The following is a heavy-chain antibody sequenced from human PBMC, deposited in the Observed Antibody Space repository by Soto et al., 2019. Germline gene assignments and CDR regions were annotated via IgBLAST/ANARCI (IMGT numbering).Heavy chain of an antibody. Sequence: LGLFCAASGFNFSSHALNWVRPAPRPGLGGGASISGSGGTTNYADSVKGRFTISRDNSKNTAYLQMNSLRAEDTAVYYCAKDRGTSIDVHRYFHYYGMDVWGQGTTVTVSS. CDR2: ISGSGGTT. V-gene: IGHV3-23*01. D-gene: IGHD2-2*01. J-gene: IGHJ6*02. CDR1: GFNFSSHA. CDR3: AKDRGTSIDVHRYFHYYGMDV.